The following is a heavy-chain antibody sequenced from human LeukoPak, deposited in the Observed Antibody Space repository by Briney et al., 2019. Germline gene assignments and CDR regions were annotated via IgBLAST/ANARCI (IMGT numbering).Heavy chain of an antibody. CDR2: IYPGDSDT. V-gene: IGHV5-51*03. D-gene: IGHD3-22*01. CDR3: ARLAENYYDSSGYPDY. J-gene: IGHJ4*02. Sequence: GGSLKISCKGSGYSFTSYWIGWVRQMPGKGLEWMGIIYPGDSDTRYSPSFQGQVTISADKSISTAYLQWSSLKASDTAMYYCARLAENYYDSSGYPDYWGQGTLVTVSS. CDR1: GYSFTSYW.